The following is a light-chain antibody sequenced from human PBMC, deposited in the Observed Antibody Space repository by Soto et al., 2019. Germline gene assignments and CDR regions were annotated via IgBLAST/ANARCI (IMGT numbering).Light chain of an antibody. CDR2: ATS. J-gene: IGKJ4*01. Sequence: DIQLTQSPSFLSASVGDRVTITCRASQDLTGYLAWYQQEPGKAPKLLISATSTLQSGVPSRFSGSGSGTEMTLTISSXQPEDFATYYCQQFKSYPLTFGGGTKVDIK. CDR1: QDLTGY. V-gene: IGKV1-9*01. CDR3: QQFKSYPLT.